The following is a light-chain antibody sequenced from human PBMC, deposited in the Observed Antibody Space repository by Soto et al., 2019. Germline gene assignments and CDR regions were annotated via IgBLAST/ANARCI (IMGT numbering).Light chain of an antibody. V-gene: IGKV1-39*01. CDR3: QQSYSTPLT. Sequence: DIQMTQSPSSLSASVGDRVTITCRASQSISSYLNWYHQKPGKSPKLLIYAASILQSGVPSRFSGSGYGTDFTLTISSLQPEDFATYYCQQSYSTPLTFGGGTKVEIK. J-gene: IGKJ4*01. CDR1: QSISSY. CDR2: AAS.